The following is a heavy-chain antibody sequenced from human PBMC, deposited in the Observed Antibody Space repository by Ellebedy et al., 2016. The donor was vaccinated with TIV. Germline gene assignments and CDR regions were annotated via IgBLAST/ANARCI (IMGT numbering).Heavy chain of an antibody. CDR1: GSSIRDYY. V-gene: IGHV4-59*08. CDR3: ARGWSTPDS. CDR2: IYYTGTT. Sequence: MPSETLSLTCIVAGSSIRDYYWSWIRQSPGKGLEWIGNIYYTGTTNYNPSLQSRVTMSFDRSKTQFSLKLSSVSAADTAAYYCARGWSTPDSWGQGTLVIVSS. D-gene: IGHD2-15*01. J-gene: IGHJ4*02.